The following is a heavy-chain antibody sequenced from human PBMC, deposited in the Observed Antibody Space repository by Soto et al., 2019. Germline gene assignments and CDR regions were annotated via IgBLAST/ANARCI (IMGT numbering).Heavy chain of an antibody. J-gene: IGHJ1*01. V-gene: IGHV4-39*07. Sequence: SETLSLTCTVSGGSISSSSYYWGWIRQPPGKGLEWIGSIFYSGSTYYNQSLKSRVTISVDTSKNQFSLKLSSVTAADTAVYYCAGYRRITMVRGVIPEYFQHWGQGTLVTVSS. CDR2: IFYSGST. D-gene: IGHD3-10*01. CDR3: AGYRRITMVRGVIPEYFQH. CDR1: GGSISSSSYY.